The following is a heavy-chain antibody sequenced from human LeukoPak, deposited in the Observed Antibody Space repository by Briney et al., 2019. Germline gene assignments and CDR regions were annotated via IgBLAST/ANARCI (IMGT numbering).Heavy chain of an antibody. CDR2: IYYSGST. CDR1: GGSISSSSYY. J-gene: IGHJ4*02. CDR3: ARSFYGDHVPSFDY. D-gene: IGHD4-17*01. Sequence: SETLSLTCTVSGGSISSSSYYWGWIRQPPGKGLEWIGSIYYSGSTYYNPSLKSRVTISVDTSKNQFSLKLSSVTAADTAVYYCARSFYGDHVPSFDYWGQGTLVTVSS. V-gene: IGHV4-39*07.